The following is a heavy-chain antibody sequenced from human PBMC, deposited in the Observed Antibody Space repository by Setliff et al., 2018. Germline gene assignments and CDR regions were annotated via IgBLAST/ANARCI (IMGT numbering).Heavy chain of an antibody. J-gene: IGHJ4*02. CDR3: ARAPSVELVTIRTNSWFTY. CDR2: ISVYNGDT. V-gene: IGHV1-18*01. D-gene: IGHD5-18*01. CDR1: GYTFSNYA. Sequence: ASVKVSCKASGYTFSNYAFAWVRQAPGQGLEWVGWISVYNGDTNYAQKFQGRVTLTTDTSTSTAYMELRSLTSDDSAFYYCARAPSVELVTIRTNSWFTYWGQGTQVTAPQ.